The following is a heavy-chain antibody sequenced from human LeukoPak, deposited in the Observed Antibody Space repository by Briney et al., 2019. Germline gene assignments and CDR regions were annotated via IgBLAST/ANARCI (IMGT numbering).Heavy chain of an antibody. Sequence: ASVKVSCKASGYTLSGFYMHWVRQAPGQGLEWMGWINPNGGGTDYAQKFQGRVTMTRDTSITTVYMELNRLTSDDTAVYYCARDRSRYFDLWGRGTLVTVSS. V-gene: IGHV1-2*02. CDR3: ARDRSRYFDL. CDR2: INPNGGGT. CDR1: GYTLSGFY. J-gene: IGHJ2*01.